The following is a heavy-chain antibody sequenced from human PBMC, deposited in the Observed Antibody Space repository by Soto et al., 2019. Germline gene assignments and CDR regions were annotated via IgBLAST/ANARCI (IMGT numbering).Heavy chain of an antibody. CDR1: GFTFSSYG. J-gene: IGHJ4*02. CDR3: AKDTGNALDY. V-gene: IGHV3-30*18. D-gene: IGHD4-4*01. Sequence: GGSLRLSCAAYGFTFSSYGMHWVRQAPGEGREWGAAISYDGSNKYYADSVKGRFTISRYNSKNTLYLQINSLKSEDTAVYYCAKDTGNALDYWGQGTLVTVSS. CDR2: ISYDGSNK.